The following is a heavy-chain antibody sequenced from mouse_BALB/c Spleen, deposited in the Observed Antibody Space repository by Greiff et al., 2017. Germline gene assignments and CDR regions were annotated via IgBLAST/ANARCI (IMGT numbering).Heavy chain of an antibody. CDR2: IYPGSGST. CDR3: ARHGSSYWYFDV. J-gene: IGHJ1*01. Sequence: LVESGPELVKPGASVKMSCKASGYTFTDYVISWVKQRTGQGLEWIGEIYPGSGSTYYNEKFKGKATLTADKSSNTAYMQLSSLTSEDSAVYFCARHGSSYWYFDVWGAGTTVTVSS. V-gene: IGHV1-77*01. D-gene: IGHD1-1*01. CDR1: GYTFTDYV.